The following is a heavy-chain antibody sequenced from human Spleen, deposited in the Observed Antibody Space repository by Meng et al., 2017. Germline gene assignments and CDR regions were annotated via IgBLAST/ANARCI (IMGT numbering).Heavy chain of an antibody. CDR2: SYSSGNT. CDR1: GDSFSSGGYY. Sequence: QVQRQESGPGLGKPSQTLSLTCTVSGDSFSSGGYYWSWIRQHPGKGLEWIGYSYSSGNTNYNPSLKSRVTISVEKSKNQFSLSVTSVNGADTAVYYCARYAIVAGVFDLWGRGTLVTVSS. D-gene: IGHD5-12*01. V-gene: IGHV4-31*03. CDR3: ARYAIVAGVFDL. J-gene: IGHJ2*01.